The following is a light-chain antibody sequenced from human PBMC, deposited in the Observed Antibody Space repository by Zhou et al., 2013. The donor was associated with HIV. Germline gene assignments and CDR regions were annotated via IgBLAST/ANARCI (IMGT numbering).Light chain of an antibody. CDR1: SSNIGAGSD. CDR2: ENN. Sequence: QSVLTQPPSVSGAPGQRVTISCTGSSSNIGAGSDVHWYQQLPGTAPKLLIYENNNRPSGVPDRFSGSKSDTSASLAITGLQAEDEADYYCQSYDTSLSGSAIFGGGTKLTVL. V-gene: IGLV1-40*01. CDR3: QSYDTSLSGSAI. J-gene: IGLJ2*01.